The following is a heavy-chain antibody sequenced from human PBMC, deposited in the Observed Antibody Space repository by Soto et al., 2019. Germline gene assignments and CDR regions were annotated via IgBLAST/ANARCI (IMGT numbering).Heavy chain of an antibody. CDR1: GFTFSSYG. CDR2: IWYDGSNK. V-gene: IGHV3-33*01. J-gene: IGHJ6*02. CDR3: ARDQVSCSGGSCYLYYYYYGMDV. D-gene: IGHD2-15*01. Sequence: GGSLRLSYAASGFTFSSYGMHWVRQAPGKGLEWVAVIWYDGSNKYYADSVKGRFTISRDNSKNTLYLQMNSLRAEDTAVYYCARDQVSCSGGSCYLYYYYYGMDVWGQGTTVTVSS.